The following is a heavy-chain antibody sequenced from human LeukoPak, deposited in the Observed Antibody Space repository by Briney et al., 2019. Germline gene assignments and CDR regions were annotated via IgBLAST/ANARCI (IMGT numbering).Heavy chain of an antibody. D-gene: IGHD4/OR15-4a*01. Sequence: GGSLRLSCAASGFTFDDYGLSWVRHAPGKGLEWVSTINWNGGSTGYADSVKGRFTISRDNAKNSLYLQMNSLRAEDTALYYCARRAGAYSHPYDYWGQGTLVTVSS. CDR2: INWNGGST. J-gene: IGHJ4*02. V-gene: IGHV3-20*04. CDR1: GFTFDDYG. CDR3: ARRAGAYSHPYDY.